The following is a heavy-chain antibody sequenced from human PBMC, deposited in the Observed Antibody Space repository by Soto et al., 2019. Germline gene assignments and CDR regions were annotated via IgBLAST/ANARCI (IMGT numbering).Heavy chain of an antibody. V-gene: IGHV4-30-4*01. CDR2: IYYSGST. CDR1: GGSISSGDYY. J-gene: IGHJ6*02. Sequence: KPSETLSLTCTVSGGSISSGDYYWSWIRQPPGKGLEWIGYIYYSGSTYYNPSLKSRVTISVDTSKNQFSLKLSSVTAADTAVYYCARDGAVSYCGGDCSNQNYYGMDVWGQGTTVTVSS. CDR3: ARDGAVSYCGGDCSNQNYYGMDV. D-gene: IGHD2-21*02.